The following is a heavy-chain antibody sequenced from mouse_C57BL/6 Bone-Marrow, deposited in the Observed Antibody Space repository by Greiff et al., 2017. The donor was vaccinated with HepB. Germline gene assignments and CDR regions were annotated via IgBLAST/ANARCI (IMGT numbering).Heavy chain of an antibody. D-gene: IGHD1-1*02. J-gene: IGHJ1*03. CDR1: GFTFSSYA. V-gene: IGHV5-4*01. CDR3: ARDVGGYWYFDV. Sequence: EVMLVESGGGLVKPGGSLKLSCAASGFTFSSYAMSWVRQTPEKRLEWVATISDGGSYTYYPDNVKGRFTISRDNAKNNLYLQMSHLKSEDTAMYYCARDVGGYWYFDVWGTGTTVTVSS. CDR2: ISDGGSYT.